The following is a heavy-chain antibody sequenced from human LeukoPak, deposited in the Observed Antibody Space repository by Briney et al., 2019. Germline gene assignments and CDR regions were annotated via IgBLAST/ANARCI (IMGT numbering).Heavy chain of an antibody. CDR1: GGSFSGYY. CDR2: INHSGST. J-gene: IGHJ4*02. V-gene: IGHV4-34*01. Sequence: SETLSLTCAVYGGSFSGYYWSWIRQPPGKGLEWIGEINHSGSTNYNPSLKSRVTISVDTSKNQFSLKLSSVTAADTAVYYCARGKYYDFWSGYCYWGQGTLVTVSS. D-gene: IGHD3-3*01. CDR3: ARGKYYDFWSGYCY.